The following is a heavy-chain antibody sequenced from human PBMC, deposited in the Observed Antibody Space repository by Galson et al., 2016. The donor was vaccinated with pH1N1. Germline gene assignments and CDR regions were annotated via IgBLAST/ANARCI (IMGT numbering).Heavy chain of an antibody. V-gene: IGHV3-7*01. Sequence: LRLSCAASGFTFSNYWMHWVRQVQGKGLEWVANIKEDESETYYVDSVRGRFTISRDNAKNSHYLQMNSLRDEDTALYYCARAIGSRSAYWGQGTPVTVSS. J-gene: IGHJ4*02. CDR3: ARAIGSRSAY. CDR2: IKEDESET. CDR1: GFTFSNYW. D-gene: IGHD3-16*02.